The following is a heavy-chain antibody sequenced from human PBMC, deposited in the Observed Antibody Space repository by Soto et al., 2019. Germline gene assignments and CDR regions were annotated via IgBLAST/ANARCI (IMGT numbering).Heavy chain of an antibody. CDR1: GGSVSSGSYY. J-gene: IGHJ4*02. CDR2: ISYSGST. CDR3: ARYTTGGTGFDY. V-gene: IGHV4-61*01. D-gene: IGHD1-1*01. Sequence: SETLSLTCTVSGGSVSSGSYYWSWIRQPPGKGLEWIGYISYSGSTNYKSSLKSRVTISKDTSENQLSLKLSSVTAADTAVYYCARYTTGGTGFDYWGQGTLVTVSS.